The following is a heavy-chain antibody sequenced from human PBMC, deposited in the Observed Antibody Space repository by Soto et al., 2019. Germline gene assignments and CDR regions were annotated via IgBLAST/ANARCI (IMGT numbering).Heavy chain of an antibody. CDR3: APAPGYFDY. Sequence: QITLKESGPTLVKPTQTLTLTCTFSGFSLSTSGVGVGWIRQPPGKALEWLALIYWDDDKRYSPSLKSRLTITQDTSNNQVLLTMTNMDPVDPATYYCAPAPGYFDYWGQGTLVTVSS. CDR1: GFSLSTSGVG. V-gene: IGHV2-5*02. D-gene: IGHD3-10*01. CDR2: IYWDDDK. J-gene: IGHJ4*02.